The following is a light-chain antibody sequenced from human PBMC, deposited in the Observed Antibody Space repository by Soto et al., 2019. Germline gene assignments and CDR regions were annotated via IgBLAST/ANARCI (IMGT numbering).Light chain of an antibody. CDR1: QSISHW. V-gene: IGKV1-5*01. Sequence: DIHMSHSPSTLSASVGDRVNFTFRASQSISHWVAWYQQKPGRAPKFLIYDASNLEAGVPSRFSGSGSGTEFTLSISSLQPDDFATYYCQHYKSYPITFGQGRRLAI. CDR3: QHYKSYPIT. CDR2: DAS. J-gene: IGKJ5*01.